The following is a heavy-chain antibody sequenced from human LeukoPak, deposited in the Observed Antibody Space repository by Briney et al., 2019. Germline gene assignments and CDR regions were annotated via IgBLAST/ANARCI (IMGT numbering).Heavy chain of an antibody. V-gene: IGHV3-11*01. Sequence: GGSLRLSCAASGFTFSDYYMSWIRQAPGKGLEWVSYISSSGSTIYYADSVKGRFTISRDNAKNSLYLQMNSLRAEDTAVYYCASPLTMSNWFDRWGQGTLVTVSS. CDR3: ASPLTMSNWFDR. J-gene: IGHJ5*02. CDR1: GFTFSDYY. D-gene: IGHD3-22*01. CDR2: ISSSGSTI.